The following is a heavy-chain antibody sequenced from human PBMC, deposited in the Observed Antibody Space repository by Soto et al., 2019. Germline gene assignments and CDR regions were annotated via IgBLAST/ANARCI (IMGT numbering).Heavy chain of an antibody. D-gene: IGHD6-13*01. J-gene: IGHJ3*02. V-gene: IGHV3-33*01. Sequence: GGSLRLSCAASGFTFSSYGMHWVRQAPGKGLEWVAVIWYDGSNKYYADSVKGRFTISRDNSKNTLYLQMNSLRAEDTAVYYCARVRFGSSSWGAFDIWGQGTMVTVSS. CDR3: ARVRFGSSSWGAFDI. CDR2: IWYDGSNK. CDR1: GFTFSSYG.